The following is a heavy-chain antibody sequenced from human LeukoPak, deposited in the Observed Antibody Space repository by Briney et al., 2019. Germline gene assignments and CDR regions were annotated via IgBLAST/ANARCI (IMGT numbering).Heavy chain of an antibody. CDR1: GFTFSSYP. J-gene: IGHJ4*02. V-gene: IGHV3-30*04. CDR3: ARDGQMSAAVYYFDY. CDR2: LSNDGRDK. Sequence: GGSLRLPCAASGFTFSSYPMHWVRQAPGKGVEWVAVLSNDGRDKHYADSVKGRFTVSRDNSKNTLYLQMNSLRAEDTAVYYCARDGQMSAAVYYFDYWGQGTLVTVSS. D-gene: IGHD6-13*01.